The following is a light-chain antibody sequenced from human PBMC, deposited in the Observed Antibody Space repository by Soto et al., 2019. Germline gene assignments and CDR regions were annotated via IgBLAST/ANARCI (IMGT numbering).Light chain of an antibody. CDR3: QQYGNSPLT. CDR1: QSVTTGY. CDR2: GAS. Sequence: PGEEATLSCRASQSVTTGYLAWYQQKPGQAPRLLMYGASNRATGIPDRFSGSGSGTDFTLTISGLEPEDFAVYYCQQYGNSPLTFGAGTRVDI. J-gene: IGKJ4*01. V-gene: IGKV3-20*01.